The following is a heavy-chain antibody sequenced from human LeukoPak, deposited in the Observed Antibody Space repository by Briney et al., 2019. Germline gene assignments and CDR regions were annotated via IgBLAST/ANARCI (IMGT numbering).Heavy chain of an antibody. V-gene: IGHV4-59*08. CDR1: GGSNSGSH. Sequence: PSETLSLTCTVSGGSNSGSHWNWIRQPPGKGLEWIGYIYYSGSTDSNPSLKSRVTISVDTSKNQFTLKLTSVTAADTAMYYCARRNDFDIWGPGTMVTVSS. CDR3: ARRNDFDI. CDR2: IYYSGST. J-gene: IGHJ3*02.